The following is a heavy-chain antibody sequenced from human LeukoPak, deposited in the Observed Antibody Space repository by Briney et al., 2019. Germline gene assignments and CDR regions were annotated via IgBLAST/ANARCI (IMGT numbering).Heavy chain of an antibody. V-gene: IGHV3-21*01. J-gene: IGHJ3*02. D-gene: IGHD1-26*01. CDR3: ARPGVGATKSGAFDI. Sequence: GGSLRLSCAASGFTFSSYSMNWVRQAPGKGLEWVSSISSSSSYIYYADSVKGRFTISRDNAKNSLYLQMNSLRAEDTAVYYCARPGVGATKSGAFDIWGQGTMVTVSS. CDR1: GFTFSSYS. CDR2: ISSSSSYI.